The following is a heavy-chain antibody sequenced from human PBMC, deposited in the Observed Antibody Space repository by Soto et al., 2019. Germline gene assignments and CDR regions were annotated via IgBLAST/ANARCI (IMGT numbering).Heavy chain of an antibody. CDR1: GASISGFY. CDR2: IYATGTT. Sequence: SETLFLTCTVSGASISGFYWSWIRKSAGKGLEWIGRIYATGTTDYNPSLKSRVMMSVDTSKRQFSLKLRSVTAADTAVYYCVRDGTKTLRDWFDPWGQGISVTVSS. J-gene: IGHJ5*02. V-gene: IGHV4-4*07. CDR3: VRDGTKTLRDWFDP. D-gene: IGHD1-1*01.